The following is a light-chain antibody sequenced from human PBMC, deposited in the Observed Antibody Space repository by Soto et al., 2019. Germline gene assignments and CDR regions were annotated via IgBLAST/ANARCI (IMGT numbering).Light chain of an antibody. CDR3: QQYQRSSIT. CDR1: QGIRND. CDR2: EAS. V-gene: IGKV1-13*02. J-gene: IGKJ5*01. Sequence: AIQMTQAPSSLSASVGDRVTLTCRASQGIRNDLGWYQQKPGKAPDLLTYEASTLERGVPSRFSGTGAGTEFTLAINSLQPDDFATYYCQQYQRSSITFGQGTRLEIK.